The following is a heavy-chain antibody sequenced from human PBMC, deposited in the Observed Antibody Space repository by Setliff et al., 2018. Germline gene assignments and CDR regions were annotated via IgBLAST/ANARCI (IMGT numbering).Heavy chain of an antibody. V-gene: IGHV3-73*01. D-gene: IGHD3-22*01. CDR3: SPSTYYYDTSGHSLDY. CDR1: EFTLSGFE. Sequence: GSLRLSCTGSEFTLSGFEIHWVRQSSGKGLEWVGRIRGRTNTDATAYAASAKGRFTISRDDSKNTAYLQMNSLKTEDTAVYFCSPSTYYYDTSGHSLDYWGQGTLVTSPQ. CDR2: IRGRTNTDAT. J-gene: IGHJ4*02.